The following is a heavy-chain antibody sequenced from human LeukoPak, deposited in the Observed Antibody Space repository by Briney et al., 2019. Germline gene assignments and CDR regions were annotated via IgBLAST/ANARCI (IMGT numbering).Heavy chain of an antibody. V-gene: IGHV3-30*04. CDR2: ISFDGSNK. CDR3: ARGLWFGEPQSDY. Sequence: GGSLRLSCAASGFTFSSYAIHWVRQAPGKGLEWVALISFDGSNKYYADSVKGRFTISRDNSKNTLYLQMNSLRAEDTAVYYCARGLWFGEPQSDYWGQGTLVTVSS. D-gene: IGHD3-10*01. CDR1: GFTFSSYA. J-gene: IGHJ4*02.